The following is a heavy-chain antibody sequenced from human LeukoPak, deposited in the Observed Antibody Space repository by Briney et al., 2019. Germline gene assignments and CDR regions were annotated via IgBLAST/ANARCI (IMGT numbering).Heavy chain of an antibody. V-gene: IGHV3-23*01. CDR2: ISGSGGST. J-gene: IGHJ6*04. D-gene: IGHD3-10*01. Sequence: GGSLRLSCAASGFTFSSYAMNWVRQAPGKGLEWVSGISGSGGSTYYADSVKGRFTISRDNSKNTLYLQMNSLRAEDTAVYYCAKGLLLWFGIKGDYGMDVWGKGTTVTVSS. CDR3: AKGLLLWFGIKGDYGMDV. CDR1: GFTFSSYA.